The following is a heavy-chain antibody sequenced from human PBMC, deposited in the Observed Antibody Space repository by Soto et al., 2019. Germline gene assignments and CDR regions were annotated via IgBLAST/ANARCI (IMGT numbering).Heavy chain of an antibody. CDR1: GFTFSSYG. J-gene: IGHJ6*02. CDR3: ARDIAAADYYYGMDV. V-gene: IGHV3-33*01. CDR2: IWYDGSNK. D-gene: IGHD6-13*01. Sequence: GSLRLSCAASGFTFSSYGMHWVRQAPGKGLEWVAVIWYDGSNKYYADSVKGRFTISRDNSKNTLYLQMNSLRAEDTAVYYCARDIAAADYYYGMDVWGQGTTVTVSS.